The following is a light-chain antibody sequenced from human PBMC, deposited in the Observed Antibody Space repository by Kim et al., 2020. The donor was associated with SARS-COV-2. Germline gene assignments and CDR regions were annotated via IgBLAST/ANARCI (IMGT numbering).Light chain of an antibody. CDR2: EVN. J-gene: IGLJ2*01. V-gene: IGLV2-8*01. CDR3: SSYGGGYSLEV. CDR1: RADVGGYNY. Sequence: QSVLTQPPSASGSPGQAVTISCTGTRADVGGYNYVSWYQQHPGKAPKLMIYEVNKRPSGVPDRFSGSKSGKTASLTVSGLQAEDEADYYCSSYGGGYSLEVFGGGTQLTVL.